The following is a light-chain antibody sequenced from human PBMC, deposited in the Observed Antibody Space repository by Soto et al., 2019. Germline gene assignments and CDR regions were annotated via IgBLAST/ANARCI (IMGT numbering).Light chain of an antibody. Sequence: EIVLTKSPATRSLSPGERATLSCRASQSVSSYLAWYQQKPGQAPRLLIYDASNRATGIPARFSGSGSGTDFTLTISSLEPEDFAVYYCQQRSNWPPAITFGQGTLLEIK. CDR2: DAS. V-gene: IGKV3-11*01. CDR1: QSVSSY. CDR3: QQRSNWPPAIT. J-gene: IGKJ5*01.